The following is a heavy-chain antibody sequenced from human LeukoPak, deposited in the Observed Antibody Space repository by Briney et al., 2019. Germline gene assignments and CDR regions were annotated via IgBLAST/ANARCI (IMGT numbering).Heavy chain of an antibody. CDR3: ARAGCSGGSCYESRGAFDI. V-gene: IGHV4-39*07. D-gene: IGHD2-15*01. J-gene: IGHJ3*02. CDR1: GGSINTPNYY. CDR2: IFYSGGT. Sequence: SETLSLTCTVSGGSINTPNYYWGWIRQTPGKGLEWIGNIFYSGGTYYSPSLTSRVTISLDTSRNQFSLKLSSVTAADTAVYYCARAGCSGGSCYESRGAFDIWGQGTMVTVSS.